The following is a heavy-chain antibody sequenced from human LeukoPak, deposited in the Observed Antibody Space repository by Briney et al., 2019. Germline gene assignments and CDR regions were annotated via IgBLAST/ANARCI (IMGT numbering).Heavy chain of an antibody. CDR3: ARRLPSYSSSWYWFDP. D-gene: IGHD6-13*01. CDR2: IYPGDSDT. Sequence: GESLKISCKGSGYSFTSYWIGWVRQMPGKGLEWMGIIYPGDSDTRHSPSFQGQVTISADKSISTAYLQWSSLKASDTAMYYCARRLPSYSSSWYWFDPWGQGTPVTVSS. J-gene: IGHJ5*02. CDR1: GYSFTSYW. V-gene: IGHV5-51*01.